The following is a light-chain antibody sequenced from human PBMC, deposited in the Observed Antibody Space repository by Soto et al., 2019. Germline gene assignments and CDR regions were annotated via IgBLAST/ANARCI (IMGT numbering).Light chain of an antibody. V-gene: IGKV1-33*01. CDR1: QDITNY. Sequence: DIQMTQSPSSLSASVGDRVTITCQARQDITNYLNWHQQKPGKAPQLLIYDAFNLETGVPSRFSGSGYGTDFTLTISSLQPEDVATYYCQQHSNLPLTFGGGTKVEIK. CDR3: QQHSNLPLT. J-gene: IGKJ4*01. CDR2: DAF.